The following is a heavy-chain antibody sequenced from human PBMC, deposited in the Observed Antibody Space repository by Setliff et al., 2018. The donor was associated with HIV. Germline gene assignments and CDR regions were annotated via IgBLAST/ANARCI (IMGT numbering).Heavy chain of an antibody. CDR3: ARSTVTTLSAFDI. D-gene: IGHD4-17*01. J-gene: IGHJ3*02. CDR1: GFTFNSYW. CDR2: INNDETIT. Sequence: PGGSLRLSCAASGFTFNSYWMHWVRQAPGKGLMWVSHINNDETITKYADSVKGRFTISRDNAKNTVYLQMNSLRPEDTAVYYCARSTVTTLSAFDIWGQGTMVTVSS. V-gene: IGHV3-74*01.